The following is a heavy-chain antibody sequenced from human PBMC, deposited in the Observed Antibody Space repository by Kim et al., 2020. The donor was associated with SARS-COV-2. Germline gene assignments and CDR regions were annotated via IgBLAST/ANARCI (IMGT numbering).Heavy chain of an antibody. Sequence: SVKVSCKASGGTFSSYTISWVRQAPGQGLEWMGRIIPILGIANYAQKFQGRVTITADKSTSTAYMELSSLRSEDTAVYYCARDHYCSSTSCQEGTVYFQHWGQGTLVTVSS. CDR1: GGTFSSYT. CDR3: ARDHYCSSTSCQEGTVYFQH. CDR2: IIPILGIA. J-gene: IGHJ1*01. D-gene: IGHD2-2*01. V-gene: IGHV1-69*04.